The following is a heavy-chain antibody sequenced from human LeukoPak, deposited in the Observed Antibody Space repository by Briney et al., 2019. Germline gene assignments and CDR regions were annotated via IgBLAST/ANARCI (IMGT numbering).Heavy chain of an antibody. CDR3: ARGREMATSYYYYGMDV. CDR1: GFTFSDYY. D-gene: IGHD5-24*01. CDR2: ISSSGSTI. V-gene: IGHV3-11*01. Sequence: GGSLRLSCAASGFTFSDYYMSWIRQAPGKGLEWVSYISSSGSTIYYADSVKGRFTISRDNAKNSLYLQMNSLRAEDTAVYYCARGREMATSYYYYGMDVWGQGTTVTVSS. J-gene: IGHJ6*02.